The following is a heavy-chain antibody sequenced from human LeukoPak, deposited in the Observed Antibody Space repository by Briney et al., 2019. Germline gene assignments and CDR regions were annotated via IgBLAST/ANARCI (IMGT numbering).Heavy chain of an antibody. D-gene: IGHD6-6*01. V-gene: IGHV3-30-3*01. J-gene: IGHJ5*02. Sequence: QPGGSLRLSCAASGFTFSSYAMHWVRQAPGKGLEWVAVISYDGSNKYYADSVKGRFTISRDNSKNTLYLQMNSLRAEDTAVYYCARETHSSSDGVVPWFDPWGQGTLVTVSS. CDR2: ISYDGSNK. CDR1: GFTFSSYA. CDR3: ARETHSSSDGVVPWFDP.